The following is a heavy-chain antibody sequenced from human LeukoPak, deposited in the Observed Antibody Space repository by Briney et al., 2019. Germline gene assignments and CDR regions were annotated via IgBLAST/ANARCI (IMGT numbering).Heavy chain of an antibody. CDR3: ARDQAVAGPRFDY. D-gene: IGHD6-19*01. CDR1: GLTFSSYW. CDR2: INSDGSST. J-gene: IGHJ4*02. V-gene: IGHV3-74*01. Sequence: GGSLRLSCAASGLTFSSYWMHWVRQAPGKGLVWVSRINSDGSSTSYADSVKGRFTISRDNAKNTLYLQMNSLRAEDTAVYYCARDQAVAGPRFDYWGQGTLVTVSS.